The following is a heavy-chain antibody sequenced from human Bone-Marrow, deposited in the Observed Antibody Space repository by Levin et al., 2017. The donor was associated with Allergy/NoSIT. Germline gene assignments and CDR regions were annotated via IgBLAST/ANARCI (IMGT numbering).Heavy chain of an antibody. CDR1: GGSINSSPYY. Sequence: SETLSLTCTVSGGSINSSPYYWGWIRQPPGKGLQWIGNIYYNGRTFYNLSLESRLTISIDTTQNQFSLKLTSVTAADTAVYYCARLNSAYDVGGIDYWGQGILVTVSS. V-gene: IGHV4-39*01. J-gene: IGHJ4*02. CDR2: IYYNGRT. D-gene: IGHD5-12*01. CDR3: ARLNSAYDVGGIDY.